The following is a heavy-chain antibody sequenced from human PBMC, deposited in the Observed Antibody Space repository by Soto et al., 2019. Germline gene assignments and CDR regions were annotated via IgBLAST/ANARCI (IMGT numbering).Heavy chain of an antibody. J-gene: IGHJ4*02. D-gene: IGHD5-12*01. CDR1: GGTFSSYA. CDR2: IIPIFGTA. CDR3: ARDGENGYNDY. V-gene: IGHV1-69*13. Sequence: ASVKVSCKASGGTFSSYAISWVRQAPGQGLEWMGGIIPIFGTANYAQRFQGRVTITADESTSTAYMELSSLRSEDTAVYYCARDGENGYNDYWGQGTLVTVSS.